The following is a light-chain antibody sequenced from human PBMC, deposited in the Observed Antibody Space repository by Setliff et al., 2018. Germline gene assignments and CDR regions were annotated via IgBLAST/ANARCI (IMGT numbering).Light chain of an antibody. CDR2: EVS. V-gene: IGLV2-14*01. Sequence: QSALTQPASVSGSPGQSITIPCTGTSSDVGYYNYVSWYQQHPGKAPKLMIYEVSNRPSGVSNRFSGSKSGNTASLTISGLQAEDEADYYCSSYTSSSTRVFGTGTKVTV. CDR1: SSDVGYYNY. CDR3: SSYTSSSTRV. J-gene: IGLJ1*01.